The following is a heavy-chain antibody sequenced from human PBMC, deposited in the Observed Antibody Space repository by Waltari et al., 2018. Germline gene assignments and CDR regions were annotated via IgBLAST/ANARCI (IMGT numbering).Heavy chain of an antibody. D-gene: IGHD2-2*01. V-gene: IGHV3-23*01. Sequence: EVQLLVSGGGLVQLGGSLRLTCAASGFTFTSYRIGLVRHLPGKGLEEVSAIIGSGSATYYADSLKGRFTVSRDNSKNTLFLQMNSLRAEDTAVYYCAKDCSTSTCYEPSLDYWGQGTLVTVSS. J-gene: IGHJ4*02. CDR1: GFTFTSYR. CDR3: AKDCSTSTCYEPSLDY. CDR2: IIGSGSAT.